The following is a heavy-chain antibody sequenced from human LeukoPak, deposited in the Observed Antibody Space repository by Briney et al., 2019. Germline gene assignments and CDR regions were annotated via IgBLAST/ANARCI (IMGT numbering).Heavy chain of an antibody. V-gene: IGHV1-18*01. D-gene: IGHD2-2*01. Sequence: GASVKVSCRASGYTLTSYGINWVRQAPGQGLEWLGWISAYTGDTKYAQNLQGRVNMTTDTSTSTAYMELKSLRSDDTAVYYCTTREIVVEPAATSLVRGVLWRSDFWGHGTLVTVSS. CDR3: TTREIVVEPAATSLVRGVLWRSDF. CDR2: ISAYTGDT. CDR1: GYTLTSYG. J-gene: IGHJ4*01.